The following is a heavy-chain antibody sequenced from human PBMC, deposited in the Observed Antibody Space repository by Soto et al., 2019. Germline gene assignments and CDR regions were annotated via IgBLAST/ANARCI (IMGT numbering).Heavy chain of an antibody. V-gene: IGHV4-59*13. CDR1: GASITTFY. CDR2: VYHTGST. Sequence: PSETLSLTCDVSGASITTFYWSWIRQAPGKGLEWIGNVYHTGSTDYTSSLRSRVTLSVDTSKNQFSLNMNSVTAADTAVYYCARRLFGSGWTLDSWGQGALVTVSS. J-gene: IGHJ4*02. D-gene: IGHD6-19*01. CDR3: ARRLFGSGWTLDS.